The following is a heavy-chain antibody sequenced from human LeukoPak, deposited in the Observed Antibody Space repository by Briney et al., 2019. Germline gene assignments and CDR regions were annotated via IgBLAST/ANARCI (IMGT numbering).Heavy chain of an antibody. CDR3: ARAGLWFGELFMDY. CDR1: GYTFTSYD. CDR2: ISAYNGNT. J-gene: IGHJ4*02. D-gene: IGHD3-10*01. V-gene: IGHV1-18*01. Sequence: ASVKVSCKASGYTFTSYDINWVRQATGQGLEWMGWISAYNGNTNYAQKLQGRVTMTTDTSTSTAYMELRSLRSDDTAVYYCARAGLWFGELFMDYWGQGTLVTVSS.